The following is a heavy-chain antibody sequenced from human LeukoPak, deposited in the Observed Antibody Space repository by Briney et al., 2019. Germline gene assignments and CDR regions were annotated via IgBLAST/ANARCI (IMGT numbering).Heavy chain of an antibody. V-gene: IGHV3-23*01. Sequence: GGFLRLSCAASGFTFSSYAMSWVRQAPGKGLEWVSAISGSGGSTYYADSVKGRFTISRDNSKNTLYLQMNSLRAEDTAVYYCAKDLPIQLWPDDAFDIWGQGTMVTVSS. CDR2: ISGSGGST. CDR1: GFTFSSYA. CDR3: AKDLPIQLWPDDAFDI. D-gene: IGHD5-18*01. J-gene: IGHJ3*02.